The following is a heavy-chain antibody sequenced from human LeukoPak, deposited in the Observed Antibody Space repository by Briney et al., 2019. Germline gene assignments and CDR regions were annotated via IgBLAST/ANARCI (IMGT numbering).Heavy chain of an antibody. CDR3: ARGLLTGTTFPYYYYYYMDV. V-gene: IGHV1-69*04. Sequence: GASVKVSCKASGGTFSSYAISWVRQAPGQGLEWMGRIIPILGIANYAQKFQGRVTITADKSTSTAYMELSSLRSEDTAVYYCARGLLTGTTFPYYYYYYMDVWGKGTTVTVSS. J-gene: IGHJ6*03. D-gene: IGHD1-7*01. CDR1: GGTFSSYA. CDR2: IIPILGIA.